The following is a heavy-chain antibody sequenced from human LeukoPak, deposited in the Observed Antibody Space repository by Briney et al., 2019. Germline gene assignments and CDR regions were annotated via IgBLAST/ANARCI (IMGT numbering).Heavy chain of an antibody. CDR3: ASTYDSSGKSMDV. CDR2: IYPGDSDT. Sequence: GESLKISCKGSAYSFTSYWIGWVRQMPGKGLEWMGIIYPGDSDTRYSPSFQGQVTISADKSISTAYLQWSSLKASDTAMYYCASTYDSSGKSMDVWGQGTTVTVSS. CDR1: AYSFTSYW. J-gene: IGHJ6*02. D-gene: IGHD3-22*01. V-gene: IGHV5-51*01.